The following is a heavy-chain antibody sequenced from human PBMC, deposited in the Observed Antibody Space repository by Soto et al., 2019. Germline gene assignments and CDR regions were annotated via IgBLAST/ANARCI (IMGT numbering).Heavy chain of an antibody. CDR1: GYTFTDSA. Sequence: ASVKVSCKASGYTFTDSAIHWVRQAPGQSLELLGWIAPGNGNTKYSQKFQGRVTITRDTSATTAYMELSSLRSEDTAVYYCAKGSRMWTPDYWGQGTPVTVSS. CDR3: AKGSRMWTPDY. D-gene: IGHD2-21*01. CDR2: IAPGNGNT. J-gene: IGHJ4*02. V-gene: IGHV1-3*01.